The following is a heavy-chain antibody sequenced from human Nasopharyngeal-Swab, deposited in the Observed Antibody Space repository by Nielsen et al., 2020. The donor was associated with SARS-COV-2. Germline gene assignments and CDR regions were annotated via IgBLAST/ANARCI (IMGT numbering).Heavy chain of an antibody. CDR2: ITPSGGAT. V-gene: IGHV1-46*01. Sequence: ASVKVSCKASGFTFSHYFMHWVRQAPGQGLEWMGVITPSGGATNYAQKLQGRVTMTTDTSTSTAYMELRSLRSDDTAVYYCARSATPADAFDIWGQGTMVTVSS. J-gene: IGHJ3*02. CDR3: ARSATPADAFDI. CDR1: GFTFSHYF. D-gene: IGHD5-12*01.